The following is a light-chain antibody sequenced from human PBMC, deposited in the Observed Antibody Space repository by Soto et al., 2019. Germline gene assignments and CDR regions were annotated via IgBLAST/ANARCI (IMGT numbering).Light chain of an antibody. J-gene: IGKJ4*01. Sequence: DIQMTHSPSTLSASVLYIVTITFRSSQSISSWLAWYQQKPGKAPKLLIYDASSLESGVPSRFSGSGSGTEFTLTISSLQPEDFATYYCQQINGYLELNFGGGTKVDIK. CDR1: QSISSW. CDR2: DAS. V-gene: IGKV1-5*01. CDR3: QQINGYLELN.